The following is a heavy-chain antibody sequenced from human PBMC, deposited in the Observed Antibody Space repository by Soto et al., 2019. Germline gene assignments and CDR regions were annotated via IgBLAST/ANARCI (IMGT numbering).Heavy chain of an antibody. CDR3: ARGSSWSSLYYMDV. D-gene: IGHD6-13*01. CDR2: INHSGST. Sequence: SETLSLTCAVYGGSFSGYYWSWIRKAPEKGLEWIGEINHSGSTNYNPSLKSRVTISVDTSKNQLSLKLSSLRSEDTFVYYCARGSSWSSLYYMDVWGKGTTVTVSS. V-gene: IGHV4-34*01. CDR1: GGSFSGYY. J-gene: IGHJ6*03.